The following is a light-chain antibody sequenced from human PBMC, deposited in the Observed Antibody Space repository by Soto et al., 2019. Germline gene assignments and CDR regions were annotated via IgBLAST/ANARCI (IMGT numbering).Light chain of an antibody. CDR2: GNS. CDR1: SSNIGAGYD. J-gene: IGLJ2*01. Sequence: QSVLTQPPSVSGAPGQRVTISCTGSSSNIGAGYDVHWYQQLPGTAPKLLIYGNSNRPSGVPDRFSGSRSGTSASLAITGVQAEYEADYYCQSYVSSLSGSVFGEGTKLT. V-gene: IGLV1-40*01. CDR3: QSYVSSLSGSV.